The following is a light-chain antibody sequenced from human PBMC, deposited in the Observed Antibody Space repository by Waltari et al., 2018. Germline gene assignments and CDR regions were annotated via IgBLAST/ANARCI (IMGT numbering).Light chain of an antibody. Sequence: EIVLTQSPATLSLSPGERATLSCRASQSVSSSLAWYQQKPGQPPRLLIYDTSFSATGIPASFSGSRSGTDFTLTISSLEPEDFAVYYCQECSNWPSITFGQGTRLEIK. CDR2: DTS. J-gene: IGKJ5*01. CDR1: QSVSSS. V-gene: IGKV3-11*01. CDR3: QECSNWPSIT.